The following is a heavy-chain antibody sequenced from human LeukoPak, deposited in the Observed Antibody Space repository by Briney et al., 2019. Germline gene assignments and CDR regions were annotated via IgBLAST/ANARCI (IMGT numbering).Heavy chain of an antibody. CDR2: INPSGDST. CDR1: GYTFTSHY. Sequence: ASVKVSCKASGYTFTSHYMHWVRQAPGQGLEWMGKINPSGDSTSYAQKFQGRVTMARDTSTSTVYVELSSLRSEDTAVYYCARAAWGYYDSSGYYSGAIDSWGQGTLVTVSS. D-gene: IGHD3-22*01. V-gene: IGHV1-46*01. J-gene: IGHJ4*02. CDR3: ARAAWGYYDSSGYYSGAIDS.